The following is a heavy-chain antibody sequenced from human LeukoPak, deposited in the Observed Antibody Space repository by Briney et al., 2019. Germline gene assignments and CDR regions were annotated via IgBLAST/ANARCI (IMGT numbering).Heavy chain of an antibody. CDR3: ARSISWTDFDP. J-gene: IGHJ5*02. Sequence: GGSLRLSCAASGFTFSSYWMHWVRQAPGKGLVWVSRINSDGSRTTYADSVKGRFTISRDNAKNTLYLQMNSLRAEDTAVYYWARSISWTDFDPWGKGTLVTVSS. D-gene: IGHD6-13*01. V-gene: IGHV3-74*01. CDR2: INSDGSRT. CDR1: GFTFSSYW.